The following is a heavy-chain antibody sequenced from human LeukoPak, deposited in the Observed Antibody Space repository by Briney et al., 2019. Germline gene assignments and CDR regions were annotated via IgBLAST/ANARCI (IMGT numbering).Heavy chain of an antibody. CDR2: ISDSGGRT. CDR1: GFTFSRFG. J-gene: IGHJ4*02. CDR3: ASLFYGGDPYFDN. V-gene: IGHV3-23*01. Sequence: GGSLRLSCAVSGFTFSRFGMSWIRQAPGKGLEWVSTISDSGGRTYHADAVEGRFTISRDNSKNTLFLQMNSLRAEDTAVYYCASLFYGGDPYFDNWGQGTLVTVSS. D-gene: IGHD4-23*01.